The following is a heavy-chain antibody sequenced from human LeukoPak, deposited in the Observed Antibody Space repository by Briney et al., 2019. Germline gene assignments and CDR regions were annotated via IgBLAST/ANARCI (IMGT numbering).Heavy chain of an antibody. CDR1: GFTFSSYA. CDR3: AKHIGSSGSYNFDY. Sequence: GGSLTLSCAASGFTFSSYAMSWVRQAPGKGLEWVSSTIGSGSNTFYADSVKGRFTISRDNSKNTLYLQMNSLRAEDTAVYYCAKHIGSSGSYNFDYWGQGTLVTVSS. J-gene: IGHJ4*02. D-gene: IGHD3-22*01. CDR2: TIGSGSNT. V-gene: IGHV3-23*01.